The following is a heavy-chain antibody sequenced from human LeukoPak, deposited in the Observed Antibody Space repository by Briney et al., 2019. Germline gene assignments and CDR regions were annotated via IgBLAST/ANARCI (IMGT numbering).Heavy chain of an antibody. D-gene: IGHD1-1*01. CDR1: GFTFSSYS. CDR2: ISSSSSYI. CDR3: ARERKYDSNFDY. J-gene: IGHJ4*02. V-gene: IGHV3-21*01. Sequence: GGSLRLSWAASGFTFSSYSMNWVRQAPGKGLEWVSSISSSSSYIYYADSVKGRFTISRDNAKNSLYLQMNSLRAEDTAVYYCARERKYDSNFDYWGQGTLVTVSS.